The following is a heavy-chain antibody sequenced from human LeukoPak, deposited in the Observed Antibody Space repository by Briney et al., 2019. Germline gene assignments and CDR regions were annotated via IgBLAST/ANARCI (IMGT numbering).Heavy chain of an antibody. D-gene: IGHD2-2*01. J-gene: IGHJ4*02. CDR3: VRGRGVPEYYFDY. V-gene: IGHV3-74*01. CDR1: GFTFSSYW. CDR2: IKTDGSST. Sequence: GGSLRLSCANSGFTFSSYWMRWVRQAPGKGLVWVSRIKTDGSSTTYADFVQGRFTISRDNAKNTLYLQMNSLRADDTAVYYCVRGRGVPEYYFDYWGQGTLVTVSS.